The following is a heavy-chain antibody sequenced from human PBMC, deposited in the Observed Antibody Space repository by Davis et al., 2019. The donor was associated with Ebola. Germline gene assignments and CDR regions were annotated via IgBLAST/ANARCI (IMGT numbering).Heavy chain of an antibody. CDR1: GYSFTSYW. V-gene: IGHV5-51*01. D-gene: IGHD3-9*01. Sequence: KVSCKGSGYSFTSYWIGWVRQMPGKGLEWMGIIYPGDSDPRYSPSFQGQVTISADKSVTTAYLQWSSLKASDTAIYYCARLGAISFIDTWGQGTMVTVSS. J-gene: IGHJ3*02. CDR2: IYPGDSDP. CDR3: ARLGAISFIDT.